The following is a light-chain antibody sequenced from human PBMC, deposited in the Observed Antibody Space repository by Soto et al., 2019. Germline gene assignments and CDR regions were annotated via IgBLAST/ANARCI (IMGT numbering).Light chain of an antibody. CDR2: SAS. CDR3: QRYGGSPPVT. J-gene: IGKJ4*01. CDR1: QSFSSSN. Sequence: EVVLTQYPGTLSLSPGERATLSCRASQSFSSSNLAWYQHKPGQPPKLIVYSASRSATGIPDRFSGSGSGTDFTLTISRLEHEDFALYYCQRYGGSPPVTFCGGTKVDIK. V-gene: IGKV3-20*01.